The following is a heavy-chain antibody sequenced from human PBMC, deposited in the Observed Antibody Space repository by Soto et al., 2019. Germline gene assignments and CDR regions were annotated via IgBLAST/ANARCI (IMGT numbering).Heavy chain of an antibody. D-gene: IGHD6-13*01. CDR2: IWYDGSDK. CDR3: GTGQGIL. Sequence: QVQLVESGGGVVQPGRSLRLSCAASGFTFSNYGMHWVRQAPGKGLEWVSVIWYDGSDKYYADSGKGRITISRDNSKNTLYLQMNGLRTGETAVYFCGTGQGILWGQGTLVTVSS. CDR1: GFTFSNYG. V-gene: IGHV3-33*01. J-gene: IGHJ4*02.